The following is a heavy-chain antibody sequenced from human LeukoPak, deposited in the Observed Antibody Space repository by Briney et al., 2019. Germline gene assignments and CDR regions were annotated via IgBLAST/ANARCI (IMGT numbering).Heavy chain of an antibody. J-gene: IGHJ4*02. D-gene: IGHD3-22*01. Sequence: GASVKVSCKASGGTFSSYAISWVRHAPGQGLEWMGRIIPILGIANYAQKFQGRVTITADKSTSTAYMELSSLRSEDTAVYYCARAVYYDSSGYYLDYWGQGTLVTVSS. V-gene: IGHV1-69*04. CDR3: ARAVYYDSSGYYLDY. CDR1: GGTFSSYA. CDR2: IIPILGIA.